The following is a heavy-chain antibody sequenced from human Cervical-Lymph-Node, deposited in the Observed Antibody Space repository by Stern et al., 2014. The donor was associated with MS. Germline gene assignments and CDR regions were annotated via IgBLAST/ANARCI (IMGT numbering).Heavy chain of an antibody. CDR3: AGEATTYGLDV. D-gene: IGHD1-26*01. Sequence: QVQLQESGPGLVKPSETLSLTCTVSGGSITTYYWSWIRQPPGKGLEWIGYIYYSGSTNYNPSLKRRVIISVDTSKNQFSLKLSSVTAADTAVYYCAGEATTYGLDVWGHGTTVTVSS. CDR1: GGSITTYY. J-gene: IGHJ6*02. CDR2: IYYSGST. V-gene: IGHV4-59*01.